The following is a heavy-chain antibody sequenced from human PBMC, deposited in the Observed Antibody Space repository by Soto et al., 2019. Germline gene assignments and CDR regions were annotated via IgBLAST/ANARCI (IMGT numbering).Heavy chain of an antibody. J-gene: IGHJ5*02. CDR2: IYHSGST. V-gene: IGHV4-4*02. CDR1: GGSISSSNW. Sequence: SETLSLTSAVSGGSISSSNWWSWVRQPPGKGLEWIGEIYHSGSTYYNPSLKSRVTISVDKSKNQFSLKLSSVTAADTAVYYCARVWTTVTNWFDPWGQGTLVTVS. D-gene: IGHD4-17*01. CDR3: ARVWTTVTNWFDP.